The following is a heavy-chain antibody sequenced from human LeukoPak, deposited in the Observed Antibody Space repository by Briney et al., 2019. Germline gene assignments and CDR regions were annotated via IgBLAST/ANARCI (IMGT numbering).Heavy chain of an antibody. J-gene: IGHJ4*02. CDR2: ISSSSSYI. CDR3: ARGTMPSGPPFDY. D-gene: IGHD2-2*01. V-gene: IGHV3-21*01. CDR1: GFTFSIYG. Sequence: NPGGSLRLSCAASGFTFSIYGMHWVRQAPGKGLEWVSSISSSSSYIYSADSVKGRFTISRDNAKNSLFLQMSSLRAEDTAVYYCARGTMPSGPPFDYWGQGTLVTVSS.